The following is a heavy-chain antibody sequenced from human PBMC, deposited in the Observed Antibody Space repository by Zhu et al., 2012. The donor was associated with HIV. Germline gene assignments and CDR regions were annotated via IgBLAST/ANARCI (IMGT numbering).Heavy chain of an antibody. Sequence: QVQLQESGPGLVKPSEALSLTCSVSGGSMTSSDYYWGWIRQAPGKGLEWLGSIYYSGDTYYNPSLKSRVTASVDTPKNQLSLRLTSVTAADTAVYHCAGLDIYRNVFDLWGQGTVVTVSA. CDR3: AGLDIYRNVFDL. V-gene: IGHV4-39*07. CDR1: GGSMTSSDYY. CDR2: IYYSGDT. J-gene: IGHJ3*01. D-gene: IGHD3-16*02.